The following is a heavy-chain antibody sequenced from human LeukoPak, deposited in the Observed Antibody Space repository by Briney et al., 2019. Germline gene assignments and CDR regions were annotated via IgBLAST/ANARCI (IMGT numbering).Heavy chain of an antibody. CDR2: IRGSGGGT. Sequence: GGSLRLSCAASGFTFSSYEMNWVRQAPGKGLEWVSTIRGSGGGTYYADSVKGRFTISRDNSKNTLYLQMNSLRDEDTALYYCAKAGIGVVGYFDYWGQGALVTVSS. CDR1: GFTFSSYE. V-gene: IGHV3-23*01. D-gene: IGHD6-19*01. J-gene: IGHJ4*02. CDR3: AKAGIGVVGYFDY.